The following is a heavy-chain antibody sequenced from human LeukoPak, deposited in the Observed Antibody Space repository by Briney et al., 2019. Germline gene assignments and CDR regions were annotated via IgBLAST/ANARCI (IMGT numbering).Heavy chain of an antibody. D-gene: IGHD2-2*01. J-gene: IGHJ5*02. V-gene: IGHV1-3*01. CDR1: GYIFISYA. Sequence: ASVKVSCKASGYIFISYAMHWVRQAPGQRPEWMGWTNVDNGNTHYSQKFQGRVTMTTDTSTSTAYMELRSLRSDDTAVYYCARVVDRGVPAAMDWFDPWGQGTLVAVSS. CDR2: TNVDNGNT. CDR3: ARVVDRGVPAAMDWFDP.